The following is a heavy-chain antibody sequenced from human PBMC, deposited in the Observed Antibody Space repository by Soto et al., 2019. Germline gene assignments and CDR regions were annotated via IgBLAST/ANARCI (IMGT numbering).Heavy chain of an antibody. V-gene: IGHV4-31*03. CDR1: GGSITTGSCY. Sequence: SETLSLTCSVSGGSITTGSCYWSWIRHNAGEGLEWIGNIFPSGRSHFNPSFKSRSQLFVDTSKNQFSLRLDSVTAADTALYRCARTCGDRGYFDSWGLGILVTVSS. CDR2: IFPSGRS. CDR3: ARTCGDRGYFDS. D-gene: IGHD4-17*01. J-gene: IGHJ4*02.